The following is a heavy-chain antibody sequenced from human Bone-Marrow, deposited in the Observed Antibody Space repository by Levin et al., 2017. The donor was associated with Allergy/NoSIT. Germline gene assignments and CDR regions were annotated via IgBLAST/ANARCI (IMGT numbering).Heavy chain of an antibody. CDR3: GKASYFPYYFDS. CDR1: GFSFDDFA. Sequence: GESLKISCAASGFSFDDFAMFWVRQGPGKGLEWVSLITWDGGRTHYADSVKGRFTVSRDNGKNSLYLQMNSLKTDDTAFYYCGKASYFPYYFDSWGQGTLVSVSS. J-gene: IGHJ4*02. V-gene: IGHV3-43*01. D-gene: IGHD2-21*01. CDR2: ITWDGGRT.